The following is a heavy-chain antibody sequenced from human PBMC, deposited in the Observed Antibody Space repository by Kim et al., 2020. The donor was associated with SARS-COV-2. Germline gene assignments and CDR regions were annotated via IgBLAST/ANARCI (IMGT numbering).Heavy chain of an antibody. J-gene: IGHJ3*02. CDR3: ARGGDSSGWAAFDI. CDR2: ISYDGSNK. V-gene: IGHV3-30*04. CDR1: GFTFSSYA. Sequence: GGSLRLSCAASGFTFSSYAMHWVRQAPGKGLEWVAVISYDGSNKYYADSVKGRFTISRDNSKNTLYLQMNSLRAEDTAVYYCARGGDSSGWAAFDIWGQGTMVTVSS. D-gene: IGHD3-22*01.